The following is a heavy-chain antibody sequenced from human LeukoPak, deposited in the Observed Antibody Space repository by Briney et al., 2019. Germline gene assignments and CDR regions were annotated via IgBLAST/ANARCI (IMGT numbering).Heavy chain of an antibody. CDR2: IRGSGGNT. V-gene: IGHV3-23*01. J-gene: IGHJ4*02. CDR3: VKDSVRSSSWYDFDY. D-gene: IGHD6-13*01. Sequence: GGSLRLSWAASGFTFSSYAMSWVRQAPGKGLEWVSVIRGSGGNTYYADSVKGRFTISRDNSKNTLYLQMNSLRAEDTAVYYCVKDSVRSSSWYDFDYWGQGTLVTVSS. CDR1: GFTFSSYA.